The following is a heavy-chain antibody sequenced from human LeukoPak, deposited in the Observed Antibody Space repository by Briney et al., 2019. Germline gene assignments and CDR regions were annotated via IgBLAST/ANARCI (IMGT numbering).Heavy chain of an antibody. Sequence: SETLSLTCAVYGGSFSGYYWSWIRQPPGKGLGWIGEINHSGSTNYNPSLKSRVTISVDTSKNQFSLKLSSVTAADTAVYYCARGRHYSAGTFDYWGQGTLVTVSS. CDR2: INHSGST. D-gene: IGHD6-13*01. V-gene: IGHV4-34*01. CDR3: ARGRHYSAGTFDY. J-gene: IGHJ4*02. CDR1: GGSFSGYY.